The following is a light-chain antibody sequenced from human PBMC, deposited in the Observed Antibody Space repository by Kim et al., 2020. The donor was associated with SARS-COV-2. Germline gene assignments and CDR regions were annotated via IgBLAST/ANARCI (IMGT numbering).Light chain of an antibody. J-gene: IGLJ2*01. Sequence: SYELTQPPSVSVSPGQTASITCSGDKLEDRYLYWYQQKPGQSPVLVIYEDRKRPSGIPERFSGSNSGNTATLTISGTQAMDEADYYCQVWDSSTAVFGGGTKVTVL. CDR1: KLEDRY. CDR3: QVWDSSTAV. V-gene: IGLV3-1*01. CDR2: EDR.